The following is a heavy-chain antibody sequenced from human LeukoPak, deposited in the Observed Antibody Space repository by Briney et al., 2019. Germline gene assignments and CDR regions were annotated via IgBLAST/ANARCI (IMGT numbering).Heavy chain of an antibody. Sequence: GGCLRLSCAASGFTFSSNGMNWGRQAPGKGLEWVSYVSTSSSTIYYAESVQGRFTISRDNAKKSLFLQMNSLRDEDTAVYYCARKTSGRYSLDYGGQATSATVSS. D-gene: IGHD3-10*01. V-gene: IGHV3-48*02. J-gene: IGHJ4*02. CDR2: VSTSSSTI. CDR1: GFTFSSNG. CDR3: ARKTSGRYSLDY.